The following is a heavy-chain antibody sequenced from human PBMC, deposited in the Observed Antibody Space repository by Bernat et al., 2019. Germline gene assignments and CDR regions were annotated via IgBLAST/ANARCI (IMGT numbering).Heavy chain of an antibody. CDR3: AREYYYGSGSPFPYYYGMDV. CDR1: GFTFSSYG. V-gene: IGHV3-33*01. D-gene: IGHD3-10*01. Sequence: QVQLVESGGGVVQPGRSLRLSCAASGFTFSSYGMHWVRQAPGKGLEWVAVIWYDGSNKYYADSVKGRFTISRDNSKNTLYLQMNSLRAEDTAVYYWAREYYYGSGSPFPYYYGMDVWGQGTTVTVSS. J-gene: IGHJ6*02. CDR2: IWYDGSNK.